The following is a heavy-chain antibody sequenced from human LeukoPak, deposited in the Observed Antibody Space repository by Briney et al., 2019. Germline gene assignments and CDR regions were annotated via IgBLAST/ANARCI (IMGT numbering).Heavy chain of an antibody. CDR3: AKGCSSTSCAIEFDS. CDR1: GFTFKNYG. CDR2: MSYDGGHR. V-gene: IGHV3-30*18. J-gene: IGHJ4*02. D-gene: IGHD2-2*01. Sequence: GGSLRLSCAGSGFTFKNYGIHWVRQAPGKGLEWVAGMSYDGGHRYYGDSVKGRFTISRDSSKDTVYVEMNSLRPEDTALYYCAKGCSSTSCAIEFDSWGQGTLVTVSS.